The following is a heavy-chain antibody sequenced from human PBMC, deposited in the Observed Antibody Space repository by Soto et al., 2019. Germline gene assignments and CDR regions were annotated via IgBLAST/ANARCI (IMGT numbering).Heavy chain of an antibody. Sequence: ASVKVSCKVSGCTLTELSMHWVRQAPGKGLEWMGGFDPEDGETIYAQKFQGRVTMTEDTSTDTAYMELSSLRSEDTAVYYCATEWLRAPPFGYWGQGTLVTVSS. CDR2: FDPEDGET. CDR1: GCTLTELS. CDR3: ATEWLRAPPFGY. D-gene: IGHD5-12*01. J-gene: IGHJ4*02. V-gene: IGHV1-24*01.